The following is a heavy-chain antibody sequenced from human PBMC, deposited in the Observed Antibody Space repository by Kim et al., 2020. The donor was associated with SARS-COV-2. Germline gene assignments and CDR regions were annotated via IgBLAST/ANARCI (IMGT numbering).Heavy chain of an antibody. J-gene: IGHJ5*02. Sequence: GESLKISCKGSGYSFTSYWIGWVRQMPGKGLEWMGIIYPGDSDTRCSPSFQGQVTISADKSISTAYLQWSSLKASDTAMYYCAGHLDVRGVTSRTNWFDPWGQGTLVTVSS. V-gene: IGHV5-51*01. CDR3: AGHLDVRGVTSRTNWFDP. D-gene: IGHD3-10*02. CDR2: IYPGDSDT. CDR1: GYSFTSYW.